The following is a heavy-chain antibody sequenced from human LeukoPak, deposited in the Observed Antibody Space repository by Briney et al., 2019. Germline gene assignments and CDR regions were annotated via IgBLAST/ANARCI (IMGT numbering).Heavy chain of an antibody. J-gene: IGHJ4*02. Sequence: SETLSLTCTVSGGSISTYYWSWIRQPPGKGLEWIGYINYSGSANYNPALKSRVTMSVDTSKNQFSLKLTSVTAADTAVYYCARVYRDDFWSGFSTHFDYWGQGTLVIVSS. V-gene: IGHV4-59*01. D-gene: IGHD3-3*01. CDR1: GGSISTYY. CDR3: ARVYRDDFWSGFSTHFDY. CDR2: INYSGSA.